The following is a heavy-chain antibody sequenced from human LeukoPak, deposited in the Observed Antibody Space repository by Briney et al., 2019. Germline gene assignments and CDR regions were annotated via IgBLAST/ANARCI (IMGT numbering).Heavy chain of an antibody. J-gene: IGHJ6*03. V-gene: IGHV3-30*18. CDR3: AKVMPPGRIRFYSYYMDV. D-gene: IGHD2-15*01. CDR2: IWNGGSHT. Sequence: GRSLRLSCEASGFMFSEYGMHWVRRAPGKGLEWVAVIWNGGSHTYYADSVKGRFTISGDNSKNTLYLQMNSLRADDTAVYYCAKVMPPGRIRFYSYYMDVWGKGTTVTVS. CDR1: GFMFSEYG.